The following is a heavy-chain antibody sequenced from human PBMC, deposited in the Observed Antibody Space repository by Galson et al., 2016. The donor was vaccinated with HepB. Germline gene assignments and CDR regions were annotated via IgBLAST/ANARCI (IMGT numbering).Heavy chain of an antibody. V-gene: IGHV3-23*01. CDR3: AKGYGLFDY. D-gene: IGHD1-14*01. Sequence: LRLSCAASGFTFSSHAMSWVRQAPGKGLEWVSGISGSGGSTYYADSGKGRFTNSRDNSKNTPYVQMNGLRAEDTAVYYCAKGYGLFDYWGQGTLVTVSS. J-gene: IGHJ4*02. CDR2: ISGSGGST. CDR1: GFTFSSHA.